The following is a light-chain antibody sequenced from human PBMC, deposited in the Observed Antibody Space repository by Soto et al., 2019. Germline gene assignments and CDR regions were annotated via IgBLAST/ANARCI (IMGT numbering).Light chain of an antibody. CDR3: QQYNNWWT. J-gene: IGKJ1*01. CDR2: GAS. Sequence: EIVMTQSPAILSVSPGERATLSCRASQRVNTDVAWYQQKPGQAPRLLIYGASTRATGIPARFSGSGSGTEFTLTISRLQSEDFAVYYCQQYNNWWTFGQGTKVDIK. V-gene: IGKV3-15*01. CDR1: QRVNTD.